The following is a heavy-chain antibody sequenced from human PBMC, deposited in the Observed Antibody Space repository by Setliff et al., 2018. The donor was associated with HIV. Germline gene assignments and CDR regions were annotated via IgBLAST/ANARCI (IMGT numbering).Heavy chain of an antibody. Sequence: SETLSLTCTVSGGSITSTTYYWGWIRQPPGKGLEWIGTIHYTGNTYHNPSLKSRVTISVEASKNQISPKLTAVTAADTAMYYCARLPYETGIDEAFDIWGRGTMVTVSS. CDR3: ARLPYETGIDEAFDI. CDR2: IHYTGNT. J-gene: IGHJ3*02. CDR1: GGSITSTTYY. D-gene: IGHD7-27*01. V-gene: IGHV4-39*01.